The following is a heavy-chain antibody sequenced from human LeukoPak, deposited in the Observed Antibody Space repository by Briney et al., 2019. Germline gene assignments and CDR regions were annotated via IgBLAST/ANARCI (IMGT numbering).Heavy chain of an antibody. CDR3: AREGYFYGMDV. Sequence: SQTLSLTCAVSGGSVSSGGFSWRWIRQPPGKGLECIGSISHTGSTHYNPSLKSRVTISVDSSKNQFSLKLSSVTAADTAVYYCAREGYFYGMDVWGQGTTVTVSS. CDR2: ISHTGST. CDR1: GGSVSSGGFS. J-gene: IGHJ6*02. V-gene: IGHV4-30-2*01. D-gene: IGHD2/OR15-2a*01.